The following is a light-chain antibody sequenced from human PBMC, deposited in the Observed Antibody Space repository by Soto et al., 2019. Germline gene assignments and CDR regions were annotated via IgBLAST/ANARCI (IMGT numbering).Light chain of an antibody. V-gene: IGKV1-39*01. J-gene: IGKJ1*01. CDR1: QNINSH. Sequence: DIQMTQSPSSLSASVGDRVTITFRASQNINSHLHWYQQKPGKAPNLLIYSASTLESGVSSRFSGSGSGTDFTLTITSLQPEDFTTYFCQQTYSTFWTFGQGTKVEIK. CDR2: SAS. CDR3: QQTYSTFWT.